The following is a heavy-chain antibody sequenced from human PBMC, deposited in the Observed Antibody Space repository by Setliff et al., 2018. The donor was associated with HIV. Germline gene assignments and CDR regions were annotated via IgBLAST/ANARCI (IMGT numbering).Heavy chain of an antibody. J-gene: IGHJ4*02. D-gene: IGHD4-17*01. Sequence: TGGSLRLSCKGSGKSLSNYWINWVRQMPGKGLEWMGRIGPSDSYINYGPSFQGHVTISADKSISTAYLQWSSLKASDTAMYYCARGFYGDYYFDYWGQGTLVTVSS. V-gene: IGHV5-10-1*01. CDR3: ARGFYGDYYFDY. CDR2: IGPSDSYI. CDR1: GKSLSNYW.